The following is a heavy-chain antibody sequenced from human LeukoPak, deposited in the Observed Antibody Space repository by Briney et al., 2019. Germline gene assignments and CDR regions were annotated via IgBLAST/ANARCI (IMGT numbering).Heavy chain of an antibody. J-gene: IGHJ4*02. CDR1: GFTFSSYG. CDR3: ARVDRGFHIVVDY. Sequence: GRTLRLSCAASGFTFSSYGMSWVRQAPGKGLEWVSYISSSGSTIHYADSVKGRFTNSRDNAKNSLYLQMNSLRAEDTAVYYCARVDRGFHIVVDYWGQGTLVTVSS. D-gene: IGHD2-21*01. CDR2: ISSSGSTI. V-gene: IGHV3-48*04.